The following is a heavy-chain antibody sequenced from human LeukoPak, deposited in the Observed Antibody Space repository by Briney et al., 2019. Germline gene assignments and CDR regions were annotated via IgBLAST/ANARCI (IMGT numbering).Heavy chain of an antibody. Sequence: GGSLRLSCATSGFTFSDSGFHWVRQAPGKGLEWVAVVWYGGTSYADSVKGRFTNSRDNSKNTLYLQMNSLRAEDTAVYYCARDIGDCSSGRCYSDYIDYWGQGTLVTVSS. V-gene: IGHV3-33*01. CDR2: VWYGGTS. CDR1: GFTFSDSG. J-gene: IGHJ4*02. CDR3: ARDIGDCSSGRCYSDYIDY. D-gene: IGHD2-15*01.